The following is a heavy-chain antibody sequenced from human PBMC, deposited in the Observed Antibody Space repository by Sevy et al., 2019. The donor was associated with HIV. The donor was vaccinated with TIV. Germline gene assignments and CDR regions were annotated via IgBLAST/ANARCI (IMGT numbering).Heavy chain of an antibody. V-gene: IGHV3-72*01. Sequence: GWSLRLSCVASGFTFSDHYMEWVRQAPGKGLEWVGRTRNKADGYTTEYAASVKGRFTISRDESKNSLYVQMNSLKTEDTAVYYCATHAGIAAAGRVFDYWGQGTLVTVSS. D-gene: IGHD6-13*01. CDR1: GFTFSDHY. CDR3: ATHAGIAAAGRVFDY. CDR2: TRNKADGYTT. J-gene: IGHJ4*02.